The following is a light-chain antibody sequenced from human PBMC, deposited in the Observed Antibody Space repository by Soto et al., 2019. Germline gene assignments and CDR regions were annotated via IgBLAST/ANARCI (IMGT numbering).Light chain of an antibody. CDR2: GAS. Sequence: EIVLTQSPGALPLSPGERATLACRASQSVSSSYLVCYQQKPGQAPGLLIYGASNRATGIPDRFSGSGSGTAFTLTISRLEPEDLAVYYCQQYGTSPYTFGHGTKLEIK. V-gene: IGKV3-20*01. CDR1: QSVSSSY. CDR3: QQYGTSPYT. J-gene: IGKJ2*01.